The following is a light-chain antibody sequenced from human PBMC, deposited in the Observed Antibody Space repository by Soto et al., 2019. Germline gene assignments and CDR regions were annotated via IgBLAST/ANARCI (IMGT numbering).Light chain of an antibody. V-gene: IGKV1-27*01. CDR1: HGISNY. Sequence: DIQMTQSPSSLSASVGDRVTITCRASHGISNYLAWYQQKPGKVPKLLIYAASTLQAGVPSRFSGSRSGTDFTLTISSLQPEDVATYYCQKYNSAPRTFGQGTKVEIK. CDR3: QKYNSAPRT. CDR2: AAS. J-gene: IGKJ1*01.